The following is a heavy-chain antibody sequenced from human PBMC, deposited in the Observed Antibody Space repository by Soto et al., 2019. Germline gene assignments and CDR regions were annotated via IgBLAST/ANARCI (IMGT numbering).Heavy chain of an antibody. CDR2: MYWDDDK. CDR1: GFSLSTIGVG. D-gene: IGHD2-21*02. J-gene: IGHJ6*02. Sequence: QITLKESGPTLVKPTQTLTLTCTFSGFSLSTIGVGVGWIRQPPGKALEWLALMYWDDDKRYSPSLKSRLTVTKDTSKKPVVLTMTNMHPVDTATYYCVQSRCGGDCLQSYSSHSYYGLDVWGQGTTVTVSS. CDR3: VQSRCGGDCLQSYSSHSYYGLDV. V-gene: IGHV2-5*02.